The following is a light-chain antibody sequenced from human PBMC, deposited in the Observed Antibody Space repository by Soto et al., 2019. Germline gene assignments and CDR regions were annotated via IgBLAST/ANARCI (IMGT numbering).Light chain of an antibody. J-gene: IGKJ4*01. Sequence: EIILTQSPATLSLSPGERATLSCRASQSISSPLAWYQQRPGQPPRLLIYDASDRADGIPARFSGTRSGTDFTLTISSLEPEDFAVYYCQQRSNWLTFGGGTRVDIK. V-gene: IGKV3-11*01. CDR3: QQRSNWLT. CDR2: DAS. CDR1: QSISSP.